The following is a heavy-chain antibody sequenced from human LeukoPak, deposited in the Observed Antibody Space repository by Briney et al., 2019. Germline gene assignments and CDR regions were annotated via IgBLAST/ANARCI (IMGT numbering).Heavy chain of an antibody. Sequence: GGSLRLSCAASGFTVSSNYMSWVRQAPGKGLEWVSVIYSGGSTYYAGSVKGRFTISRDNSKNTLYLQMNSLRAEDTAVYYCARDRGRRRMITFGDAFDIWGQGTMVTVSS. CDR3: ARDRGRRRMITFGDAFDI. D-gene: IGHD3-16*01. CDR2: IYSGGST. J-gene: IGHJ3*02. CDR1: GFTVSSNY. V-gene: IGHV3-66*01.